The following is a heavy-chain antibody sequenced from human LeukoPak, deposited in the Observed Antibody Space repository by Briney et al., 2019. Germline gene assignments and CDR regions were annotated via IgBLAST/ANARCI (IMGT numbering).Heavy chain of an antibody. D-gene: IGHD1-26*01. J-gene: IGHJ4*02. V-gene: IGHV4-38-2*02. CDR3: ARGKSRGSHIDY. Sequence: SETLSLTCTVSGYSISSGYYWGWVRQPPGKALEWIGNIFYSGSTYYSPSLKSRVTISLDTSRNQFSLKLNSVTAADTAVYYCARGKSRGSHIDYWGQGTLVTVSS. CDR1: GYSISSGYY. CDR2: IFYSGST.